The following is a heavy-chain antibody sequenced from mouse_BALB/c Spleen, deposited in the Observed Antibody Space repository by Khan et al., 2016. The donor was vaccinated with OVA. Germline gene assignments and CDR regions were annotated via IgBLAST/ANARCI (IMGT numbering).Heavy chain of an antibody. D-gene: IGHD2-14*01. Sequence: VQLQQSGPDLVKPGASVRMSCKASGYTFTSYVIHWLRQKPGQGLEWIGYIYPFNDDTKYNEKFKGKATLTSDKSSSTAYMELSSLTSEDYAVYYCAKNYRYDVYFDYWGQGTTLTVSS. CDR3: AKNYRYDVYFDY. J-gene: IGHJ2*01. V-gene: IGHV1S136*01. CDR2: IYPFNDDT. CDR1: GYTFTSYV.